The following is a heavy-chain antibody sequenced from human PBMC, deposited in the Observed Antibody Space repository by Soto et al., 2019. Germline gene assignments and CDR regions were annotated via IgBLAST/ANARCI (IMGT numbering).Heavy chain of an antibody. J-gene: IGHJ4*01. Sequence: SETLSLTCTVSGASISSAAYYWSWIRQRPGEGLEWIGFISYSGYTFQNPSLKSRLLLSVATSKNQFSLELSFVTAADTAVYYCARGPTPSWSSYRFSYFDSWGPGSLVTVSS. CDR2: ISYSGYT. V-gene: IGHV4-31*03. CDR3: ARGPTPSWSSYRFSYFDS. D-gene: IGHD3-16*02. CDR1: GASISSAAYY.